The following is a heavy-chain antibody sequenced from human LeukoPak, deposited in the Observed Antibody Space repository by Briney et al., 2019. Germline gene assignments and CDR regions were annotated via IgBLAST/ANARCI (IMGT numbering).Heavy chain of an antibody. CDR1: GGTFSSYA. Sequence: ASVKVSCKASGGTFSSYAISWVRQAPGQGLEWMGGIIPIFGTANYAQKFQGRVTITADDSTSTACMELSSLRSEDTAVYYCARAAEPYCSGGSCFFTEDCWGQGTLVTVSS. V-gene: IGHV1-69*13. J-gene: IGHJ4*02. CDR3: ARAAEPYCSGGSCFFTEDC. D-gene: IGHD2-15*01. CDR2: IIPIFGTA.